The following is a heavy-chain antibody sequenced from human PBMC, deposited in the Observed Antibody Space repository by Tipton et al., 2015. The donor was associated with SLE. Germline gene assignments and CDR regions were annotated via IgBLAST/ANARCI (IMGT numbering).Heavy chain of an antibody. J-gene: IGHJ2*01. CDR2: IKSDGSEE. Sequence: GSLRLSCAASGFTFSSYWMAWVRQAPGKGLEWVAKIKSDGSEEHYADSVKGRFTISRDNAKNSLFLQMSSLRAEDTALYYCARKGWYFDVWGRGTLVTVSS. V-gene: IGHV3-7*01. CDR1: GFTFSSYW. CDR3: ARKGWYFDV.